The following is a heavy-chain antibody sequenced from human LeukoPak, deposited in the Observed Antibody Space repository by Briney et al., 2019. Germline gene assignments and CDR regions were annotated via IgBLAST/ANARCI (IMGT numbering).Heavy chain of an antibody. CDR1: GYTFTSYA. CDR3: ARDLAGSSSSDY. CDR2: ISAYNGNT. Sequence: ASVKVSCKASGYTFTSYAMHWVRQAPGQGLEWMGWISAYNGNTNYAQKLQGRVTMTTDTSTSTAYMELRSLRSDDTAVYYCARDLAGSSSSDYWGQGTLVTVSS. V-gene: IGHV1-18*01. D-gene: IGHD6-6*01. J-gene: IGHJ4*02.